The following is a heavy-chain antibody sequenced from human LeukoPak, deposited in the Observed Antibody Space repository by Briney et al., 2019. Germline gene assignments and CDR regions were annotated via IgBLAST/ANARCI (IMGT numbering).Heavy chain of an antibody. V-gene: IGHV1-8*03. D-gene: IGHD3-10*01. J-gene: IGHJ5*02. Sequence: GASVKVSCKASGYTFTSYGISWVRQAPGQGLEWRGWMNPKSGATGYSQKFQGRVFITRVTSINAAYMGLSSLGSDDTAVYYCARDGRGSRSSWFDPWGQGTVLSVSS. CDR1: GYTFTSYG. CDR3: ARDGRGSRSSWFDP. CDR2: MNPKSGAT.